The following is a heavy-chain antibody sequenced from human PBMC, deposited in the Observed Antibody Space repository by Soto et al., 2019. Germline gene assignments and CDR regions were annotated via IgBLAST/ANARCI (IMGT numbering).Heavy chain of an antibody. CDR1: GFTFSDLW. Sequence: EVQLVESGGGIVQPGGSLRLSCAASGFTFSDLWMSWVRQAPGKGLEWVANIKQDGSTKNYVDSVKGRFTISRDSAKSLLYLQMNSLRVEDTAVYYCTRNQVKADYWGQGTLVTVSS. V-gene: IGHV3-7*01. CDR3: TRNQVKADY. J-gene: IGHJ4*02. CDR2: IKQDGSTK. D-gene: IGHD3-22*01.